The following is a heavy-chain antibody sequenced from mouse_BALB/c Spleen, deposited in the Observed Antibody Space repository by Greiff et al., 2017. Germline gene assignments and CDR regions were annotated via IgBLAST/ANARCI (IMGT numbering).Heavy chain of an antibody. CDR2: ISSGGSYT. V-gene: IGHV5-9-4*01. CDR1: GFTFSSYA. D-gene: IGHD3-1*01. J-gene: IGHJ4*01. CDR3: ARDSSGYVGYYAMDY. Sequence: EVMLVESGGGLVKPGGSLKLSCAASGFTFSSYAMSWVRQSPEKRLEWVAEISSGGSYTYYPDTVTGRFTISRDNAKNTLYLEMSSLRSEDTAMYYCARDSSGYVGYYAMDYWGQGTSVTVSS.